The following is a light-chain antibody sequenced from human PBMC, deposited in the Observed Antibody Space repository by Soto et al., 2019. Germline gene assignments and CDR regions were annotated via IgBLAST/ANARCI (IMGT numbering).Light chain of an antibody. CDR2: RSS. Sequence: DIQMTQSPSTLSASVGDRVTITCRASQTISNYLTWYQQRPGKAPKLLIYRSSILQNGVPSRFSGSGSGTEFPLTISSLQPDDFATYYCQQYYIYATFGQGTRVEI. CDR3: QQYYIYAT. V-gene: IGKV1-5*03. J-gene: IGKJ1*01. CDR1: QTISNY.